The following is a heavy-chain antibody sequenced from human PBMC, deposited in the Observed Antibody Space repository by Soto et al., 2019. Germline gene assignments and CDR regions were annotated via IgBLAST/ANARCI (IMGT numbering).Heavy chain of an antibody. V-gene: IGHV3-48*02. CDR1: GFTFSTYS. J-gene: IGHJ3*02. Sequence: PGGSLRLSCAASGFTFSTYSMNWVRQAPGKGLEWVSYISGGSRAIYYADSVKGRFTISRDNAKNSLYLQMNGLRDGVTSVYYCARDQRNARSNDAFDIWGQGTMVTVSS. D-gene: IGHD2-2*01. CDR2: ISGGSRAI. CDR3: ARDQRNARSNDAFDI.